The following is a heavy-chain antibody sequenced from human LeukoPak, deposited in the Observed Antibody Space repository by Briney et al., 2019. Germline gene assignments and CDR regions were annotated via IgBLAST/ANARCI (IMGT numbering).Heavy chain of an antibody. CDR2: IKQDGSQR. Sequence: PGGSLRLSCVASGFTFSSYWMSWVRQAPGKGLEWVASIKQDGSQRNHVDSVKGRFTISRDNAENSLFLQMNSLRAEDTAVYYCASDYGDYSYWGQGTLV. J-gene: IGHJ4*02. D-gene: IGHD4-17*01. V-gene: IGHV3-7*01. CDR1: GFTFSSYW. CDR3: ASDYGDYSY.